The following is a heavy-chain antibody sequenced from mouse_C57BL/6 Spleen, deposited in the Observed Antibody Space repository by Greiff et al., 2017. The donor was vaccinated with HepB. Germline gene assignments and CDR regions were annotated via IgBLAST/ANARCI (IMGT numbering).Heavy chain of an antibody. D-gene: IGHD1-1*01. CDR2: YPGSGNTY. CDR1: YTFTDYYM. Sequence: VQLKESGPELVKPGASVKMSCKASGYTFTDYYMHWVKQKPGKGLEWIGEIYPGSGNTYYNEKFKGKATLTADTSSSTAYMQLSSLTAEDSAVYFCASSITTVVDPDYWGQGTTLTVSS. J-gene: IGHJ2*01. V-gene: IGHV1-83*01. CDR3: SSITTVVDPDY.